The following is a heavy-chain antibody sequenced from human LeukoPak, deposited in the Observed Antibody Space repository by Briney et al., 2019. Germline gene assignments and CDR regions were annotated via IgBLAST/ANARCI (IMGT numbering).Heavy chain of an antibody. CDR3: ARDGMVRGASYD. Sequence: GGSLRLSCAASGFTFNTYTMNWVRQAPGKGLEWVSCIDSSSSYIYYADSVKGRFTISRDNAKNSLYLQMNSLRAEDTAVYYCARDGMVRGASYDWGQGTLVTVSS. D-gene: IGHD3-10*01. J-gene: IGHJ4*02. V-gene: IGHV3-21*01. CDR2: IDSSSSYI. CDR1: GFTFNTYT.